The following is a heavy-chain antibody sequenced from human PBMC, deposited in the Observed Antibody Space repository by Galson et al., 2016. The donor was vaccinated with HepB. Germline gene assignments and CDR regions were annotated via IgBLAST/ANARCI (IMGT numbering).Heavy chain of an antibody. CDR3: AKTEFGIVPTTTSIVGY. CDR1: GGSINNGHW. J-gene: IGHJ4*02. Sequence: SETLSLTCVVSGGSINNGHWWSWVRQPPGKGLEWIGETYQSGKTNYNPSLKSRVTISLDNSKNEFSQNLNSVTAADTSVYYCAKTEFGIVPTTTSIVGYWGQGTLVTVSS. D-gene: IGHD4/OR15-4a*01. V-gene: IGHV4-4*02. CDR2: TYQSGKT.